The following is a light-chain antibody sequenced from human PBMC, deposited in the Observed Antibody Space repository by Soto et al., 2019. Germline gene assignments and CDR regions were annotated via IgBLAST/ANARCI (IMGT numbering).Light chain of an antibody. Sequence: DIVMTQSPDSLAVSLGERATINCKSSQSVLFTSNNKNYLAWYQQIPGQPPKLLIYWASTRESGVPDRFSGSGSGTDFTLTISSLQAEDVAVYYCQQYYSYPSFGQGTRLEIK. CDR2: WAS. CDR3: QQYYSYPS. J-gene: IGKJ5*01. CDR1: QSVLFTSNNKNY. V-gene: IGKV4-1*01.